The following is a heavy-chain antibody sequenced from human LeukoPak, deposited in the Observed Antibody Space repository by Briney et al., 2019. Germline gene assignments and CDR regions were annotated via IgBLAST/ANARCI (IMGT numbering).Heavy chain of an antibody. J-gene: IGHJ4*02. D-gene: IGHD4-17*01. CDR2: IKQDGSQR. Sequence: GGSLRLSCAASGFTFGSYWMSWVRQAPGKGLEWVANIKQDGSQRYYVDSVKGRFTISRDNAKHSLYLQMISLRVEGTALYYCARDRTVTTFDSWGQGTLVTVSS. V-gene: IGHV3-7*01. CDR3: ARDRTVTTFDS. CDR1: GFTFGSYW.